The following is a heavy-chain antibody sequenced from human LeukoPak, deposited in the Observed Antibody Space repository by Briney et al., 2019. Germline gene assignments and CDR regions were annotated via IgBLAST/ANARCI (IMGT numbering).Heavy chain of an antibody. CDR2: ISYDGSNK. CDR1: GFTFSSYG. CDR3: AKDQLRYNWNDGLIDY. J-gene: IGHJ4*02. Sequence: GGSLRLSCAASGFTFSSYGMHWVRQAPGKGLERVAVISYDGSNKYYADSVKGRFTISRDNSKNTLYLQMNSLRAEDTAVYYCAKDQLRYNWNDGLIDYWGQGTLVTASS. V-gene: IGHV3-30*18. D-gene: IGHD1-1*01.